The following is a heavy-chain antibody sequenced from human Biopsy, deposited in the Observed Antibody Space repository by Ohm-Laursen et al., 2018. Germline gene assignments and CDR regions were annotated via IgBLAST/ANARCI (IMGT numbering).Heavy chain of an antibody. CDR1: GFSFGDYH. V-gene: IGHV3-11*01. CDR3: ARARDDFVVVPAAFFDF. Sequence: SLRLSCAASGFSFGDYHMRWIRQAPGRGLEWVSYISGGGTIYYGDSMKGLVTISRDNAKNSLYLRINSLRAEDTAVYFCARARDDFVVVPAAFFDFWGQGTLVTVSS. D-gene: IGHD2-15*01. CDR2: ISGGGTI. J-gene: IGHJ4*02.